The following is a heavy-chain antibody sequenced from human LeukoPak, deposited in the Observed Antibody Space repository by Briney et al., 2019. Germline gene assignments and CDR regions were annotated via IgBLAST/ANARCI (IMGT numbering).Heavy chain of an antibody. CDR3: ARRDTMVRGAPYYFDY. CDR2: IYYSGST. V-gene: IGHV4-39*01. J-gene: IGHJ4*02. Sequence: PSETLSLTWTVSGVSISSSSDYWGWIRQPPGKGLQWIGSIYYSGSTYYNPSLKSRVTISVDTSKNQFSLKLSSVTAEDTAVYYCARRDTMVRGAPYYFDYWGQGTLVTVSS. D-gene: IGHD3-10*01. CDR1: GVSISSSSDY.